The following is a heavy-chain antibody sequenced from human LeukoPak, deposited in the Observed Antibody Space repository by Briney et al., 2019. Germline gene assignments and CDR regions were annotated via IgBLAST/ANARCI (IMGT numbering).Heavy chain of an antibody. Sequence: PAGSLRLSCAASGFTFSNYALGWVRHPPRKGMGWIGYVYNSGATSTNPTLKSRVTILADTSKTQFSLKVSSVTAADTAVYYCARSRVPDYWGQGILVSVSS. J-gene: IGHJ4*02. CDR1: GFTFSNYA. CDR3: ARSRVPDY. V-gene: IGHV4-59*06. CDR2: VYNSGAT.